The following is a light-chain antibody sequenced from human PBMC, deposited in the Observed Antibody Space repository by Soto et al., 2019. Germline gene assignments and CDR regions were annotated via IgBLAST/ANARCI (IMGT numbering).Light chain of an antibody. CDR3: GTWDSSLSAVV. CDR1: SSNIGNNY. Sequence: QSVLTQPPSVSAAPGQKVTISCSGSSSNIGNNYVSWYQQLPGTAPKLLIYDNNKRPSGIPDRFSGSKSGTSATLGITGLQDEDEADYYCGTWDSSLSAVVFGGGTKVTVL. CDR2: DNN. V-gene: IGLV1-51*01. J-gene: IGLJ3*02.